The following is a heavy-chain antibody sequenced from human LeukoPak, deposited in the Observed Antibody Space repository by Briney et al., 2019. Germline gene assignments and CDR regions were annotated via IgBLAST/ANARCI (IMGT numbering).Heavy chain of an antibody. Sequence: ASVKVSCKASGYTFTSYGISWVRQAPGQGLEWMGSISAYNGNTNYAQTLQGRVTMTTDTSTSTAYMELRSLRSDDTAVYYCARSGGSYRNYYYYYGMDVWGQGTTVTVSS. CDR1: GYTFTSYG. CDR3: ARSGGSYRNYYYYYGMDV. J-gene: IGHJ6*02. D-gene: IGHD1-26*01. V-gene: IGHV1-18*01. CDR2: ISAYNGNT.